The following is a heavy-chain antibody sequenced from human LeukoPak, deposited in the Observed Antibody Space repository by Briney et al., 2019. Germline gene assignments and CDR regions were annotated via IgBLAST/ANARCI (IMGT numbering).Heavy chain of an antibody. J-gene: IGHJ4*02. D-gene: IGHD3-22*01. CDR1: GDSISSYY. CDR3: ARHYGYYYDSSGYSRFDY. Sequence: SETLSLTCTVSGDSISSYYWSWIRQPAGKGLEWIGRIYTSGNTNYNPSLKSRVTISVDKSKNQFSLKLSSVTAADTAVYYCARHYGYYYDSSGYSRFDYWGQGTLVTVSS. V-gene: IGHV4-4*07. CDR2: IYTSGNT.